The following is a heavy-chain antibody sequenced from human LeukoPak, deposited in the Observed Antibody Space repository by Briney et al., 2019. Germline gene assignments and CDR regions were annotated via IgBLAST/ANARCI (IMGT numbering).Heavy chain of an antibody. D-gene: IGHD3-3*01. CDR3: ARVPYYDFWSGYSHFDY. CDR2: IYHSGST. J-gene: IGHJ4*02. V-gene: IGHV4-39*07. Sequence: SSETLSLTCTVSGGSISSSSYYWGWIRQPPGKGLEWIGSIYHSGSTYYNPSLKSRVTISVDTSKNQFSLKLSSVTAADTAVYYCARVPYYDFWSGYSHFDYWGQGTLVTVSS. CDR1: GGSISSSSYY.